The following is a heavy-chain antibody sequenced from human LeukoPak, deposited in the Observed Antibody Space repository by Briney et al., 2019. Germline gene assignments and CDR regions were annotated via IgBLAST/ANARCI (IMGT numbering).Heavy chain of an antibody. Sequence: TSETLSLTCAVYGGSFSGYYWSWIRQPPGKGLEWIGYIYYSGSTNYNPSLKSRVTISMDTSKNQFSLKLSSVTAADTAVYYCARDPAVAGTLGYYYYGMDVWGQGTTVTVSS. CDR1: GGSFSGYY. V-gene: IGHV4-59*01. CDR3: ARDPAVAGTLGYYYYGMDV. J-gene: IGHJ6*02. CDR2: IYYSGST. D-gene: IGHD6-19*01.